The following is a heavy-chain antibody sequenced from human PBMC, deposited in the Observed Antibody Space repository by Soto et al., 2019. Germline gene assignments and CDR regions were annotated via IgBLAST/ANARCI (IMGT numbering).Heavy chain of an antibody. CDR3: AKDWAVLFSSGWSLDWYFDL. J-gene: IGHJ2*01. Sequence: QVPLVESGGGVVQPGRSLRLSCAASGFTFSSYGMHWVRQAPGKGLEWVAVISYDGSNKYYADSVKGRFTISRDNSKNTLYLQMNSLRAEDTAVYYCAKDWAVLFSSGWSLDWYFDLWGRGTLVTVSS. D-gene: IGHD6-19*01. V-gene: IGHV3-30*18. CDR1: GFTFSSYG. CDR2: ISYDGSNK.